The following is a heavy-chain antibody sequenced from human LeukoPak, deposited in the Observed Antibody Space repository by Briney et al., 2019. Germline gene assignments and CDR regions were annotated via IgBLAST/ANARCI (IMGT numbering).Heavy chain of an antibody. D-gene: IGHD3-22*01. CDR3: ASLGTMIVVDPFDY. V-gene: IGHV3-11*01. CDR2: ISSSGSTI. Sequence: GGSLRLSCAASGFTFSDYYMSWIRQAPGKGLEWVSYISSSGSTIYYADSVKGRFTISRDNAKNSLYLQMNSLRAEDTAVYYCASLGTMIVVDPFDYWGQGTLVTVSS. CDR1: GFTFSDYY. J-gene: IGHJ4*02.